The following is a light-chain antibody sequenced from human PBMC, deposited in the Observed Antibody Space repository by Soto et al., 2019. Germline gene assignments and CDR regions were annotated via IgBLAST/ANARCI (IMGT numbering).Light chain of an antibody. J-gene: IGKJ1*01. Sequence: TQMTQSPLSLSASVGEKIIITCRASRDVGSDVSWYQQKPGQAPKLVIYAASNSYTGVPSRFSGRRSGTEFTLTISSLQPEDFASYYCLQDYGDSWTFGQGTKVEIE. CDR2: AAS. V-gene: IGKV1-6*01. CDR3: LQDYGDSWT. CDR1: RDVGSD.